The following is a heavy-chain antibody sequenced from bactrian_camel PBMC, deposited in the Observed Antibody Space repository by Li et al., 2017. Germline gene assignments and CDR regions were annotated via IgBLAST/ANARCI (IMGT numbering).Heavy chain of an antibody. CDR3: GVNPYDCYSGSLLVGADFES. J-gene: IGHJ6*01. D-gene: IGHD3*01. CDR1: GYTYSLNC. V-gene: IGHV3S53*01. CDR2: IDSNGNT. Sequence: HVQLVESGGGSVQAGGSLRLSCAASGYTYSLNCMAWFRQAPAQDGIACIDSNGNTRYADSVKGRFTISQDTAQNILHLQMDNLVPEDTGVYYCGVNPYDCYSGSLLVGADFESWGQGTQVTVS.